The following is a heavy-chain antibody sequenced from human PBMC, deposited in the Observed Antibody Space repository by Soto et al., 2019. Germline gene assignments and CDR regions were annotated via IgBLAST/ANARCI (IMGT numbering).Heavy chain of an antibody. Sequence: ASVKVSCKSSGDTFTSYDINWVRQATGQGLEWMGWMNPNSGNTGYAQKFQGRVTMTRNTSISTAYMELSSLRSEDTAVYYCARAPPPDYIWGSYRSFWDYWGQGTLVTVSS. J-gene: IGHJ4*02. V-gene: IGHV1-8*01. CDR1: GDTFTSYD. CDR2: MNPNSGNT. CDR3: ARAPPPDYIWGSYRSFWDY. D-gene: IGHD3-16*02.